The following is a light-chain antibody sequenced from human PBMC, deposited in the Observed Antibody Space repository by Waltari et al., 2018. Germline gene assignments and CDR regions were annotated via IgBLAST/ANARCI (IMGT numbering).Light chain of an antibody. CDR2: GAS. Sequence: EVVMTQSPATLSVSPGGRATLSCRASRSISINLVWYQQRPGQAPRLLIYGASTRATDIPARFSGSGSGTEFTLTISSLQSEDAAVYHCQQFNDWPRTFGQGTKVEVK. J-gene: IGKJ1*01. V-gene: IGKV3-15*01. CDR3: QQFNDWPRT. CDR1: RSISIN.